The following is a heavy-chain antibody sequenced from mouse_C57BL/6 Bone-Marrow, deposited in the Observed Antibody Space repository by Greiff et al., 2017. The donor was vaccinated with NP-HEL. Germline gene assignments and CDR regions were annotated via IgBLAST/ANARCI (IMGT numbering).Heavy chain of an antibody. CDR2: IYPRSGNT. D-gene: IGHD1-1*01. J-gene: IGHJ3*01. Sequence: VKLQESGAELARPGASVKLSCKASGYTFTSYGISWVKQRTGQGLEWIGEIYPRSGNTYYNEKFKGKATLTADKSSSTAYMELRSLTSEDSAVYFCARSLVLRLAAWFAYWGQGTLVTVSA. CDR1: GYTFTSYG. CDR3: ARSLVLRLAAWFAY. V-gene: IGHV1-81*01.